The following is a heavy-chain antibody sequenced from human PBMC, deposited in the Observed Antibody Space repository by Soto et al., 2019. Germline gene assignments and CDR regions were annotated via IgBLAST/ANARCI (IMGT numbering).Heavy chain of an antibody. CDR2: IIPIFGTA. CDR1: GGTFSSYA. Sequence: QVQLVQSGAEVKKPGSSVKVSCKASGGTFSSYAISWVRQAPGQGLEWMGGIIPIFGTANYAQKFQGRVTITADESTSTAYMELSSLRSEDTAVYYCARDQGSSGSYYGYYCYGMDVWGQGTTVTVSS. D-gene: IGHD1-26*01. V-gene: IGHV1-69*01. J-gene: IGHJ6*02. CDR3: ARDQGSSGSYYGYYCYGMDV.